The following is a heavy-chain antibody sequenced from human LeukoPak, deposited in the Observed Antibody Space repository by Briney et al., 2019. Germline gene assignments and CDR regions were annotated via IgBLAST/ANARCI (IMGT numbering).Heavy chain of an antibody. CDR2: ISGSGGST. CDR1: GVTFSSYA. CDR3: AKDPKIYDILTGLNDY. V-gene: IGHV3-23*01. J-gene: IGHJ4*02. Sequence: PGGSLRLSCAASGVTFSSYAMSWVRQAPGKGLEWVSAISGSGGSTYYADSVKGRFTISRDNSKNTLYLQMNSLRAEDTAVYNCAKDPKIYDILTGLNDYWGQGTLVTVSS. D-gene: IGHD3-9*01.